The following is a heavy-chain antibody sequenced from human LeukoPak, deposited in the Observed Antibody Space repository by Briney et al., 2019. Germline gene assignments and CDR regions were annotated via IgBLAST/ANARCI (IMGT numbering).Heavy chain of an antibody. Sequence: GGSLRLSCAASGFTFDDYAMHWVRQAPGKGLEWVSLISGDGGSTYYADSVKGRFTISRDNSKNSLYLQMNSLRTEDTAMYYSAKGYIAARRSPYFDYWGQGTLVTVSS. J-gene: IGHJ4*02. D-gene: IGHD6-6*01. CDR2: ISGDGGST. V-gene: IGHV3-43*02. CDR3: AKGYIAARRSPYFDY. CDR1: GFTFDDYA.